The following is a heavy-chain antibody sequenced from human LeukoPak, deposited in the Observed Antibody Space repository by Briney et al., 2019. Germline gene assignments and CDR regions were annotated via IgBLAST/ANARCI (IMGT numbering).Heavy chain of an antibody. Sequence: PGGSLRLSCAASGFPFTNYGLHWVRQAPGKGLEWVSYVSSSGTTTYYADSVKGRFTISRDNGKNLVSLQMNSLRDEDTAVYYCARADRDGNKRFLDWGQGTLVTVSS. CDR1: GFPFTNYG. D-gene: IGHD5-24*01. J-gene: IGHJ4*02. CDR3: ARADRDGNKRFLD. V-gene: IGHV3-48*02. CDR2: VSSSGTTT.